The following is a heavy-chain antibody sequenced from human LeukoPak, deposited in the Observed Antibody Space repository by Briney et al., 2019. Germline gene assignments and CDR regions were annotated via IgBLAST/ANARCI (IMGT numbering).Heavy chain of an antibody. V-gene: IGHV3-7*03. D-gene: IGHD3-22*01. CDR3: ARAGTYYYDSSGYSDAFDI. Sequence: GGSLRLSCAASGFTFSSHWMTWVRQAPGKGLEWVANIREDGTRKNYMDSVKGRFTISRDNSKNTLYLQMNSLRAEDTAVYYCARAGTYYYDSSGYSDAFDIWGQGIMVTVSS. J-gene: IGHJ3*02. CDR2: IREDGTRK. CDR1: GFTFSSHW.